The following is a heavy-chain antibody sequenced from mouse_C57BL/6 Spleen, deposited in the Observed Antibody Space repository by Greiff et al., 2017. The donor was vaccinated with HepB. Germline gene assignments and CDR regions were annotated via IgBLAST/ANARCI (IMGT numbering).Heavy chain of an antibody. V-gene: IGHV5-4*01. CDR2: ISDGGSYT. D-gene: IGHD3-2*02. CDR3: VRDGSGYGDY. J-gene: IGHJ2*01. Sequence: EVMLVESGGGLVKPGGSLKLSCAASGFTFSSYAMSWVRQTPEKRLEWVATISDGGSYTYYPDNVKGRFTISRDNAKNNLYLQMSHLKSEDTAMYYCVRDGSGYGDYWGQGTTLTVSS. CDR1: GFTFSSYA.